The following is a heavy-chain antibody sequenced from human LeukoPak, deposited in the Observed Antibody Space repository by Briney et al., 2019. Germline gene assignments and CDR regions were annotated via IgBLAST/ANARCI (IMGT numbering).Heavy chain of an antibody. D-gene: IGHD5-24*01. CDR1: GFTVSNYA. Sequence: GGSLRLSCAASGFTVSNYAMGWVRQAPEKGLEWVSGISGSSGSTYYADSVKGRFTISRDNSKNTLYLRVNSLRAEDTAMYYCARDRGGRWLQVYYFDYWAREHWSPSPQ. CDR3: ARDRGGRWLQVYYFDY. V-gene: IGHV3-23*01. J-gene: IGHJ4*02. CDR2: ISGSSGST.